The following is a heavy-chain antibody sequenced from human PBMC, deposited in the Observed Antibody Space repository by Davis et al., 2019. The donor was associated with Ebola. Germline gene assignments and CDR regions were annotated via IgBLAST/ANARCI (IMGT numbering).Heavy chain of an antibody. CDR3: ARDRPIDS. J-gene: IGHJ4*02. V-gene: IGHV3-30*03. Sequence: WGSLRLSCEGSGFNFRIYSMHWVRQAPGKGLEWIGVVTYGGRSQHYADFARGRFRISRDDSKNELYLDIDRVTREDTAIYYCARDRPIDSWGQGSLVTVSS. CDR2: VTYGGRSQ. CDR1: GFNFRIYS.